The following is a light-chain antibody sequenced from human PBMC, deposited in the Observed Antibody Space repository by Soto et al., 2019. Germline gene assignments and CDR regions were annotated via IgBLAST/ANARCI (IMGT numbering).Light chain of an antibody. J-gene: IGKJ1*01. V-gene: IGKV3-15*01. CDR3: QQYNNWPPWT. CDR1: QIVSSN. CDR2: GAS. Sequence: EIVMTQSPATLSVSPGERATLSCRASQIVSSNLAWYQQKPGQAPRLLIYGASTRATGIPARFSGSGSGTEFTLTISSLQSEDFEVYSCQQYNNWPPWTFGQGTKVDIK.